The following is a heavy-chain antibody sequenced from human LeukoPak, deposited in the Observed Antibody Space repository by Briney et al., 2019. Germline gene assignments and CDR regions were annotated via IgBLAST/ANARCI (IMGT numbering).Heavy chain of an antibody. CDR2: ISGSAYST. CDR1: GLTFGSYA. J-gene: IGHJ4*02. D-gene: IGHD3-3*01. V-gene: IGHV3-23*01. Sequence: GGSLRLSCAASGLTFGSYAMSWVRQAPGKGLEWVSSISGSAYSTYYADSVKGRFTISRDNSKNTLYLQMNSLRAEDTAVYYCAKGGITIFVVDYWGQGTLVTVSS. CDR3: AKGGITIFVVDY.